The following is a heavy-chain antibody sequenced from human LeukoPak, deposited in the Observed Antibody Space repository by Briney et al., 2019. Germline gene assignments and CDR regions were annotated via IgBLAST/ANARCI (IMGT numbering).Heavy chain of an antibody. Sequence: HSGGSLRLSCAASGFTFSSYAMHWVRQAPGKGLEWVALISYDGSNKYYADSVKGRFTFSRDNSKNTLYLQMNSLRAEDTAVYYCAKGLRKLIVGSTEYYFDYWGQGTLVTVSS. CDR3: AKGLRKLIVGSTEYYFDY. J-gene: IGHJ4*02. CDR2: ISYDGSNK. CDR1: GFTFSSYA. V-gene: IGHV3-30*04. D-gene: IGHD1-26*01.